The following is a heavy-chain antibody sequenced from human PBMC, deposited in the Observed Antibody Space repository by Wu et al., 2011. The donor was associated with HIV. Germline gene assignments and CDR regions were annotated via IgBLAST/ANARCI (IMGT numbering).Heavy chain of an antibody. V-gene: IGHV1-18*01. J-gene: IGHJ6*03. Sequence: QVQLVQSGAEVKKPGASVKVSCKASGYTFTSYGISWVRQAPGQGLEWMGWISAYNGDTNYAQKLQGRVTMTTDTSTSTAYMELRSLRSDDTAVYYCARDRDGGNWGFRDYYYYMDVWGQRDHGHRLL. CDR2: ISAYNGDT. CDR3: ARDRDGGNWGFRDYYYYMDV. CDR1: GYTFTSYG. D-gene: IGHD7-27*01.